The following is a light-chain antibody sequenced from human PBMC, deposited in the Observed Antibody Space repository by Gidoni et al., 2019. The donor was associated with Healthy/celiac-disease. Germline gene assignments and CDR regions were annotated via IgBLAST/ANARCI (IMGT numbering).Light chain of an antibody. V-gene: IGLV2-14*01. J-gene: IGLJ2*01. CDR3: SSYTSSSTLV. CDR2: EVS. Sequence: QSALTQHASVSGSPGQSITISCTGTSSDVGGYNYVFWYQQHPGKAPKLMIYEVSNRPSGVSNRFSGSKSGNTASLTISGLQAEDEADYYCSSYTSSSTLVFGGGIKLTVL. CDR1: SSDVGGYNY.